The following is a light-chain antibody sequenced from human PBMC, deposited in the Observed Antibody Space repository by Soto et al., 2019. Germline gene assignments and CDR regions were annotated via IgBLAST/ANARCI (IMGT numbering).Light chain of an antibody. CDR1: SSNIESNS. Sequence: QSVLTQPPSASGTPGRRITISCSGSSSNIESNSVSWYQQLPGTAPKLLIYTNNQRPSGVSDRISGSKSDTSASLAISGLQSVDEADYFCAAWDDSLNSYVFGTGTKVTVL. CDR3: AAWDDSLNSYV. J-gene: IGLJ1*01. CDR2: TNN. V-gene: IGLV1-44*01.